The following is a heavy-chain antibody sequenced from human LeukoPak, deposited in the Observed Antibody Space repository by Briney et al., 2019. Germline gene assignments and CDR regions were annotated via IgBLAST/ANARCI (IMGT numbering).Heavy chain of an antibody. D-gene: IGHD3-9*01. CDR2: IYSGGDT. CDR1: GFSGSSTY. CDR3: ARDLSPGY. J-gene: IGHJ4*02. V-gene: IGHV3-53*01. Sequence: GGSLRLSCAASGFSGSSTYVSWVRQAPGKGLEWISVIYSGGDTYYADSVKGRFTISRDNSKNTLYLQMNSLRAEDTAVYYCARDLSPGYWGQGTLVTVSS.